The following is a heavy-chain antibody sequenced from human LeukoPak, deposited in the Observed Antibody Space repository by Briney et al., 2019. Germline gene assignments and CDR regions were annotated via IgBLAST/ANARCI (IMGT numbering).Heavy chain of an antibody. CDR3: ARPPSSSRGGY. J-gene: IGHJ4*02. CDR2: INPNSGGT. CDR1: GYTFTGYY. D-gene: IGHD6-13*01. V-gene: IGHV1-2*06. Sequence: ASVKVSCKASGYTFTGYYMHWVRQAPGQGLEWMGRINPNSGGTNYAQKFQGRVTMNRDKSLSTAYMELRRLRSDDTAVYYCARPPSSSRGGYWGQGTLVTVSS.